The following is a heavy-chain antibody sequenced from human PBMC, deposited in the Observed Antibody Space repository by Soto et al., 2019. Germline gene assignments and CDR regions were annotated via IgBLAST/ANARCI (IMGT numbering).Heavy chain of an antibody. V-gene: IGHV3-30*18. Sequence: GGSLRLSCAASGFTFSTYGMHWVRQTPGKGLEWVAVISYDGSNNYYADSVKGRFTISRDNSKNTLYLQMTSLRAEDTAVYYCAKAAMIVVVMEGFFDFWGQGTLVTVSS. CDR1: GFTFSTYG. D-gene: IGHD3-22*01. CDR2: ISYDGSNN. CDR3: AKAAMIVVVMEGFFDF. J-gene: IGHJ4*02.